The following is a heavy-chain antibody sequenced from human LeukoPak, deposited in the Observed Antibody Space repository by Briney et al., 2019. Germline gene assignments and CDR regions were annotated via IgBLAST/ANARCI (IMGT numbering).Heavy chain of an antibody. CDR1: SFTVSSSY. J-gene: IGHJ5*02. CDR3: ARDGYQSHNWFDP. Sequence: GGSLRLSCAASSFTVSSSYMTWVRQAPGKGLEWVSIIYSGGSTYYADSVKGRFTISRDNSKNTLYLQMNSLRAEDTAVYYCARDGYQSHNWFDPWGQGTLVTVSS. CDR2: IYSGGST. D-gene: IGHD5-12*01. V-gene: IGHV3-53*01.